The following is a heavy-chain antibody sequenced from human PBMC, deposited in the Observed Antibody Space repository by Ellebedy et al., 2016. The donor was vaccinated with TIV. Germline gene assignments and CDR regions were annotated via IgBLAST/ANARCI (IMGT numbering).Heavy chain of an antibody. V-gene: IGHV1-18*01. CDR1: GYTFTSYG. CDR3: AREFSALWFGESLSGMDV. Sequence: ASVKVSCKASGYTFTSYGITWVRQAPGQGLEWMGWISAYNGNTNYAQKLQGRVTMTTDTSTSTAYMELRSLRSDDTAVYYCAREFSALWFGESLSGMDVWGQGTTVTVSS. D-gene: IGHD3-10*01. J-gene: IGHJ6*02. CDR2: ISAYNGNT.